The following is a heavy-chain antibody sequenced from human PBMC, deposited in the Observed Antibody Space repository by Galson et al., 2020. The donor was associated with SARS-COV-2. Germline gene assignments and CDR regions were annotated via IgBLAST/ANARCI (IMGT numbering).Heavy chain of an antibody. CDR3: ARSNPERTYYDFGSGDQLAFDP. Sequence: KIGQSPKISCHGSGYSFTRYWIGWVRQMPGKGLEWLGNIYPGDSDTRYSTSFQGQVTISADKSISTAYLQWSSLKASDTAMYYCARSNPERTYYDFGSGDQLAFDPWGQGTLVTVSS. CDR2: IYPGDSDT. D-gene: IGHD3-3*01. V-gene: IGHV5-51*01. J-gene: IGHJ5*02. CDR1: GYSFTRYW.